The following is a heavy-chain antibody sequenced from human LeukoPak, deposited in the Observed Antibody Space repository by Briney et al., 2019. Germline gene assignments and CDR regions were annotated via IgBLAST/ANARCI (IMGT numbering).Heavy chain of an antibody. J-gene: IGHJ5*02. CDR2: YTSGST. CDR1: GGSISSYY. D-gene: IGHD3/OR15-3a*01. CDR3: ARGRFGLVRSFDP. Sequence: ETLSLTCTVSGGSISSYYWSWIRQPAGKGLEWIGRYTSGSTNYNPSLKSRVTMSVDTSKNQFSLKLSSVTAADTAVYYCARGRFGLVRSFDPWGQGTLVTVSS. V-gene: IGHV4-4*07.